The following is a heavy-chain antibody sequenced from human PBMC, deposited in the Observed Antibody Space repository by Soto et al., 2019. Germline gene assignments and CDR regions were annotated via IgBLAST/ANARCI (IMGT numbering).Heavy chain of an antibody. J-gene: IGHJ4*02. CDR2: ISYDGSNK. CDR1: GFTFSSYA. V-gene: IGHV3-30-3*01. D-gene: IGHD6-19*01. Sequence: GGSLRLSCAASGFTFSSYAMHWVRQAPGKGLEWVAVISYDGSNKYYADSVKGRFTISRDNSKNTLYLQMNSLRAEDTAVYYCARDPDTRYSSGWYYFDYWGQGTLVTVSS. CDR3: ARDPDTRYSSGWYYFDY.